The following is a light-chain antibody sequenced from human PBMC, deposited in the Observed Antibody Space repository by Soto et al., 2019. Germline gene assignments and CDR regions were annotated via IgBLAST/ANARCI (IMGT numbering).Light chain of an antibody. CDR3: QKYNSAPQT. Sequence: DIQLTQSPSSLSASVGDRVTINCRASPGISNYLAWYQQKPGKVPKLLIYAASTLQSGVPSRFSGSGSGTDLTHTISSEQPEDGATYYCQKYNSAPQTFGQGTKVEIK. CDR1: PGISNY. CDR2: AAS. J-gene: IGKJ1*01. V-gene: IGKV1-27*01.